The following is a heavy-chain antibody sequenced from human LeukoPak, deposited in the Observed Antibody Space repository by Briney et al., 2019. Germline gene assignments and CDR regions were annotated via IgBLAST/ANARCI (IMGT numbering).Heavy chain of an antibody. D-gene: IGHD3-22*01. CDR3: ASPRSGYRYTFDY. V-gene: IGHV4-4*09. CDR2: ISTSGST. Sequence: SETLSLTCAVSAASISNYYWSWIRQAPGKGLEWIGYISTSGSTNYNPSLKSRVSISLDTSKNRFSLNLNFVTAADTAVYCCASPRSGYRYTFDYWGQGALVTVSS. J-gene: IGHJ4*02. CDR1: AASISNYY.